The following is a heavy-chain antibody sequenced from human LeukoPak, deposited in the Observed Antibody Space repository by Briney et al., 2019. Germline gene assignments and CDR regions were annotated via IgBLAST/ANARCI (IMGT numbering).Heavy chain of an antibody. D-gene: IGHD3-22*01. CDR1: GFTLRNYT. CDR3: ARVGYFDSSVYYSPIAFDM. V-gene: IGHV3-21*01. J-gene: IGHJ3*02. CDR2: ISSTSSYI. Sequence: GGSLRLSCTPSGFTLRNYTMTWVRQAPGKGLEWVSSISSTSSYIYYSDSVTGRFTVSRDNAKESLSLQMNSLRAEDTAVYYCARVGYFDSSVYYSPIAFDMWGQGTMVTVAS.